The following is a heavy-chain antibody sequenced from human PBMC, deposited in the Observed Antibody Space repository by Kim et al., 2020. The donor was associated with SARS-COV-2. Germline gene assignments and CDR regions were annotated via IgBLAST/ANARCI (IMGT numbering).Heavy chain of an antibody. CDR2: IRPDGSET. CDR3: TRDARLTIVSPGAFDI. Sequence: GGSLRLSCAASGFTFTNYWMHWVCQAPGKGLVWVSRIRPDGSETGYSDSVRGRFTISRDIAKNMLYLQMNSLTAEDTAVYYCTRDARLTIVSPGAFDIWG. CDR1: GFTFTNYW. J-gene: IGHJ3*02. V-gene: IGHV3-74*01. D-gene: IGHD3-10*01.